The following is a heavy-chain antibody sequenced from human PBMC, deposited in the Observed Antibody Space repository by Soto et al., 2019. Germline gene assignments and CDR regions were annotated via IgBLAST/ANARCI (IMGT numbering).Heavy chain of an antibody. V-gene: IGHV4-34*01. CDR3: ARVATINPYYYMDV. CDR2: INDSGNI. Sequence: SETLSLTCAVYIGSFSGYQWSWIRQTPGKGLEWIGGINDSGNINYNPSLKSRVTILVDSPKKQISLRLYSVTAADTAVYYCARVATINPYYYMDVWGKGTTVTVSS. D-gene: IGHD5-12*01. CDR1: IGSFSGYQ. J-gene: IGHJ6*03.